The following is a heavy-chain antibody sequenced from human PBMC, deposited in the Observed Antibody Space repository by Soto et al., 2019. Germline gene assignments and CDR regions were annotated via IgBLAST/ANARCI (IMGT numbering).Heavy chain of an antibody. Sequence: QVQLVQSGAEVKKPGASVKVSCKASGYTFTSYDINWVRQATGQGLEWMGWMNPNSGNTGYAQKFQGRVTMTRNTSISTAYMELGILRSEDTAVYSWAFAYDLLRRAVWAKGTTVTFSS. V-gene: IGHV1-8*01. J-gene: IGHJ6*03. CDR3: AFAYDLLRRAV. D-gene: IGHD3-3*01. CDR1: GYTFTSYD. CDR2: MNPNSGNT.